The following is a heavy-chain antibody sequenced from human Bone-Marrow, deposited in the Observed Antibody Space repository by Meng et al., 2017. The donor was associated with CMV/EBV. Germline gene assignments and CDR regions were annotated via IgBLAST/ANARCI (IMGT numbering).Heavy chain of an antibody. CDR2: INPNSGGT. Sequence: ASVKVSCKASGYTFSGYYIHWVRQAPGQGLEWMGWINPNSGGTNYAQKFQGRVTMTRDTSISTAYMDLSRLRSDDTAVYYCARTLSLLWSGDILFAYTFDIWGQGTLVTVSS. CDR1: GYTFSGYY. V-gene: IGHV1-2*02. D-gene: IGHD3-10*01. J-gene: IGHJ3*02. CDR3: ARTLSLLWSGDILFAYTFDI.